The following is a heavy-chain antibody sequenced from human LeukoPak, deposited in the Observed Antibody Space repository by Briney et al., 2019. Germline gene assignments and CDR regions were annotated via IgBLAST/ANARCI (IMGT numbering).Heavy chain of an antibody. D-gene: IGHD4-17*01. J-gene: IGHJ4*02. V-gene: IGHV3-21*01. CDR3: AKDPYGDYVVVDYFDY. Sequence: GGSLRLSCAASGFTFSSNSMNWVRQAPGKGLEWVSSISSSSIYIYYADSVKGRFAISRDNAKNSLYLQMNSLRAEDTAVYYCAKDPYGDYVVVDYFDYWGQGTLVTVSS. CDR1: GFTFSSNS. CDR2: ISSSSIYI.